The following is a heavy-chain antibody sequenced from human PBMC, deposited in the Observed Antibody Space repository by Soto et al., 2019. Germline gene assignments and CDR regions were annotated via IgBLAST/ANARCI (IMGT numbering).Heavy chain of an antibody. CDR3: AKASDGGWPYYFDS. Sequence: GGSLRLPCVASGFPFDPYVIARVRQAPGKGLEWVAAIRSNTAVTHYADSMRDRFTISRVNSANTIFLQMNSLRVEDSAVYFCAKASDGGWPYYFDSWGQGALVTVSS. V-gene: IGHV3-23*01. J-gene: IGHJ4*02. CDR1: GFPFDPYV. D-gene: IGHD2-15*01. CDR2: IRSNTAVT.